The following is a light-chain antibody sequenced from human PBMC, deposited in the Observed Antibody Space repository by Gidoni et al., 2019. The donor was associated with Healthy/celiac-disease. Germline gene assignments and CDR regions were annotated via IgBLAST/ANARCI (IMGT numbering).Light chain of an antibody. CDR3: QQRSNWPPYT. Sequence: EIVLPQSPATLSLSPGERATLSCRASQSVSSYLAWYQQKPGQAPRLLIYDASNRATGIPGRFSGSGSGTDFTLTISSLEPEDFAVYYCQQRSNWPPYTFGQGTKLEIK. CDR1: QSVSSY. CDR2: DAS. J-gene: IGKJ2*01. V-gene: IGKV3-11*01.